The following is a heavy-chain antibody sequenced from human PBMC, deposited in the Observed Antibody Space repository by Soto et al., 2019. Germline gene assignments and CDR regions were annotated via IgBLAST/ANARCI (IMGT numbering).Heavy chain of an antibody. CDR1: GGSFSGYY. Sequence: SETLSLTCAVYGGSFSGYYWSWIRQPPGKGLEWIGEINHSGSTNYNPSLKSRVTISVDTSKNQFSLKLSSVTAADTAVYYCARGLTIFGVVIIPPYYYYGMDVWGQGTTVTAP. V-gene: IGHV4-34*01. J-gene: IGHJ6*02. CDR2: INHSGST. CDR3: ARGLTIFGVVIIPPYYYYGMDV. D-gene: IGHD3-3*01.